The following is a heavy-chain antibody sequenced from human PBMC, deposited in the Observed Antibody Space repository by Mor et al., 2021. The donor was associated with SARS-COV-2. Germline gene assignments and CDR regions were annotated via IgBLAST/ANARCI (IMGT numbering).Heavy chain of an antibody. V-gene: IGHV1-69*02. CDR2: GIA. CDR3: GCYNYYYYGMDV. D-gene: IGHD2-2*02. J-gene: IGHJ6*02. Sequence: GIANYAQKFQGRVTITADKSTSTAYMELSSLRSEDTAVYYCGCYNYYYYGMDVWGQGTTVTVSS.